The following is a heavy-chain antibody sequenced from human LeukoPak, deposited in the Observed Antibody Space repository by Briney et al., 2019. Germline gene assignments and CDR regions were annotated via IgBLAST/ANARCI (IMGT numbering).Heavy chain of an antibody. D-gene: IGHD1-1*01. J-gene: IGHJ6*03. CDR2: MNPNSGNT. CDR1: GYTFTSYD. CDR3: AKDRYLGRGAYMDV. Sequence: ASVKVSCKASGYTFTSYDINWVRQATGQGLEWMGWMNPNSGNTGYAQKFQGRVTITRNTSISTAYMELSSLRAEDTAVYYCAKDRYLGRGAYMDVWGKGTTVTVSS. V-gene: IGHV1-8*03.